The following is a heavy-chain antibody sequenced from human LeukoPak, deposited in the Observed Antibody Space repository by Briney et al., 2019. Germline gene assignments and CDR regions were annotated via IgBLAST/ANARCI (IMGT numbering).Heavy chain of an antibody. V-gene: IGHV4-39*07. Sequence: SETLSLTCTVSGGSISSSSYYWGWIRQPPGKGLEWIGSIYYSGSTYYNPSLKSRVTISVDTSKNQFSLKLSSVTAADTAVYYCARDRKQWLPRFDYWGQGTLVTVSS. CDR2: IYYSGST. CDR3: ARDRKQWLPRFDY. D-gene: IGHD6-19*01. J-gene: IGHJ4*02. CDR1: GGSISSSSYY.